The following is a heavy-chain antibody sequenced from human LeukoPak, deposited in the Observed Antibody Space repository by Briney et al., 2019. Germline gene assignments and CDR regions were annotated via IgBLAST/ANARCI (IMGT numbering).Heavy chain of an antibody. Sequence: GGSLRLSCAASGFIFRGYTMNWVRQAPGKGLEWVSSISGSSDYIYYTDSVKGRFTISRDSAKNSLYLQMDSLRAEDTAVYYCARAHPGDYGDFQFDYWGQGTLVTVSS. J-gene: IGHJ4*02. CDR3: ARAHPGDYGDFQFDY. CDR2: ISGSSDYI. CDR1: GFIFRGYT. D-gene: IGHD4-17*01. V-gene: IGHV3-21*01.